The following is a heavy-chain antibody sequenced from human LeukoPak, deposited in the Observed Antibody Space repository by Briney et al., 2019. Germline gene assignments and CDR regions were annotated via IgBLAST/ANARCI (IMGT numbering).Heavy chain of an antibody. J-gene: IGHJ6*03. Sequence: GGSLRLSCVASGFTFSSCWMGWVRQAPGKGLEWVANIRQDGSDKYYVDSVKGRFTISRDNARNSLYLQMNSLRADDTAVYYCARFAAGGSYYYYMDVWGKGTTVTVSS. D-gene: IGHD6-25*01. CDR1: GFTFSSCW. V-gene: IGHV3-7*01. CDR2: IRQDGSDK. CDR3: ARFAAGGSYYYYMDV.